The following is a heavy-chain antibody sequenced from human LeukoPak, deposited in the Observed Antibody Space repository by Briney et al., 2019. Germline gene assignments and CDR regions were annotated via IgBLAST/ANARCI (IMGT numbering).Heavy chain of an antibody. J-gene: IGHJ5*02. CDR2: INPSGGST. D-gene: IGHD6-13*01. CDR3: ARPIGGSSSWYNNWFDP. V-gene: IGHV1-46*01. Sequence: GASVKVSCKASGYTFTSYYMHWVRQAPGQGLEWMGIINPSGGSTSYAQKFQGRVTMTRDMSTSTVYMELSSLRSEDTAVYYCARPIGGSSSWYNNWFDPWGQGTLVTVSS. CDR1: GYTFTSYY.